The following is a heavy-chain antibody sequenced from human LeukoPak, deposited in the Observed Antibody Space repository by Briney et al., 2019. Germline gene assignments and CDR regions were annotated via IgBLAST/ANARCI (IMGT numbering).Heavy chain of an antibody. CDR3: SRVVTMVEGIMMRSWFDP. CDR2: ISYDGSNK. D-gene: IGHD3-10*01. V-gene: IGHV3-30*04. Sequence: GGSQRLSCAASGFTFSSYAMHWVRQAPGKGLEWVSLISYDGSNKYYADSVEGRFTISRDNSKNTLYLQMNSLRAEDTAVYYCSRVVTMVEGIMMRSWFDPWGQGTLVTVSS. J-gene: IGHJ5*02. CDR1: GFTFSSYA.